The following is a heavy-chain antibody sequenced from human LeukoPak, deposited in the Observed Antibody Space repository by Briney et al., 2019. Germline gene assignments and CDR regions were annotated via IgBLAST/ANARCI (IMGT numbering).Heavy chain of an antibody. D-gene: IGHD6-13*01. V-gene: IGHV3-33*08. J-gene: IGHJ4*02. Sequence: GGSLRLSCAASGFTFSSYGMHWVRQAPGKGLEWVAVIWYDGSNKYYADSVKGRFTISRDNSKNTLYLQMNSLRAEDTAVYYCARRLIVPAAADIFDYWGQGTLVTVSS. CDR2: IWYDGSNK. CDR1: GFTFSSYG. CDR3: ARRLIVPAAADIFDY.